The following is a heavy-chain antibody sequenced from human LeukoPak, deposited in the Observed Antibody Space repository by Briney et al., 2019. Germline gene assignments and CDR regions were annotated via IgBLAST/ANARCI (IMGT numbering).Heavy chain of an antibody. Sequence: SQTLSLTCTVSGGSISSGGYYWSWIRQHPGKGLEWIGYIYYSGSTCYNPSLKSRVTISVDTSKNQFSLKLSSVTAADTAVYYCARGVYIAAAQYAYWGQGTLVTVSS. CDR3: ARGVYIAAAQYAY. CDR1: GGSISSGGYY. CDR2: IYYSGST. J-gene: IGHJ4*02. D-gene: IGHD6-13*01. V-gene: IGHV4-31*03.